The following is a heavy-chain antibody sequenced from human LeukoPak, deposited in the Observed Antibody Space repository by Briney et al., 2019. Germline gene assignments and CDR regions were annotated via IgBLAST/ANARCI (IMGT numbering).Heavy chain of an antibody. CDR2: INTNTGNP. CDR3: ARDPNHSYDSSAYYGDY. V-gene: IGHV7-4-1*02. CDR1: GYTFTNYA. D-gene: IGHD3-22*01. Sequence: ASVKVSCKASGYTFTNYAMNWVRQAPGQGLEWMGWINTNTGNPTYAQGFTGRFAFSLDTSVSTAYLQISSLKAEDTAVYYCARDPNHSYDSSAYYGDYWGQGTLVTVSS. J-gene: IGHJ4*02.